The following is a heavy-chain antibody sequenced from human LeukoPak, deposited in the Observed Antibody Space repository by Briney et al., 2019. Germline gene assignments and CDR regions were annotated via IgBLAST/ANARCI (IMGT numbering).Heavy chain of an antibody. CDR2: INHIGST. CDR3: ARVGGGRMVRGLINGMDV. Sequence: PSETLSLTYVVYGGSFRGDFWIWIRQPPGKGLEWIGEINHIGSTNYNASLNSRVIISVDTSMNQFSLKLRSVTAADTAVYFCARVGGGRMVRGLINGMDVRGQGTTVTVSS. V-gene: IGHV4-34*01. J-gene: IGHJ6*02. CDR1: GGSFRGDF. D-gene: IGHD3-10*01.